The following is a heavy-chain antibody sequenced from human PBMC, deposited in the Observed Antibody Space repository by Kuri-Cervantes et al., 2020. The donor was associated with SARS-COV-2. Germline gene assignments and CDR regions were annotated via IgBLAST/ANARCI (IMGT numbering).Heavy chain of an antibody. V-gene: IGHV3-30*03. D-gene: IGHD1-26*01. CDR1: GFTFSSYG. Sequence: GESLKISCAASGFTFSSYGMHWVRQAPGKGLEWVAVISYDGSNKYYADSVKGRFTISRDNSKTTLYLQMNSLRAEDTAVYYCAEGHSGTWGQGTLVTVSS. J-gene: IGHJ5*02. CDR3: AEGHSGT. CDR2: ISYDGSNK.